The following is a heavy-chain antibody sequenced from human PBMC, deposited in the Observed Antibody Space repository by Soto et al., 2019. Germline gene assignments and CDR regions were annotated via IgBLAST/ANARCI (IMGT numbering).Heavy chain of an antibody. D-gene: IGHD3-22*01. V-gene: IGHV1-46*01. CDR2: INPSGGST. Sequence: GASVKVSCKASGYTFTSYYMHWVRQAPGQGLEWMGIINPSGGSTSYAQKFQGRVTMIRDTSTSTVYMELSSLRSEDTAVYYCARARASVYYYDSSGYYLGSWGQGTLVTVSS. J-gene: IGHJ4*02. CDR1: GYTFTSYY. CDR3: ARARASVYYYDSSGYYLGS.